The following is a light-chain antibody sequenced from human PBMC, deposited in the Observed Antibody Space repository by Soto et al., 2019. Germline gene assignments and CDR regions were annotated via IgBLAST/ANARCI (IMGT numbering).Light chain of an antibody. J-gene: IGLJ1*01. Sequence: QAVVTQPPSASGTPGQRVTISCSGSSSNIGSNYVYWYQQLPGTAPKLLIYMNNQRPSGVPDRFAGSKSGTSASLAISGLRSEDEADYYCAAWDDSLSGFYVSGTGTKLTLL. CDR1: SSNIGSNY. CDR3: AAWDDSLSGFYV. CDR2: MNN. V-gene: IGLV1-47*01.